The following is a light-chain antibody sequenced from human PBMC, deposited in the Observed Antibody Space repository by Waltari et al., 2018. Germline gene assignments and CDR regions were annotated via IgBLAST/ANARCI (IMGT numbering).Light chain of an antibody. CDR3: QNYERLPAT. V-gene: IGKV3-20*01. Sequence: EVVFTQSPGTLSSSPGERATLACRASESVSRALVWYKQKPGQAPRLLIYGVSNRATGIPDRFSGSGSGTDFSLTISRLEPEDFAVYYCQNYERLPATFGQGTRVEIK. CDR1: ESVSRA. CDR2: GVS. J-gene: IGKJ1*01.